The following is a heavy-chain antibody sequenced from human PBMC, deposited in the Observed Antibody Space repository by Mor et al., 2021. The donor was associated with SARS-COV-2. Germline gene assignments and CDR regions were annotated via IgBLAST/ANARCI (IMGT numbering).Heavy chain of an antibody. V-gene: IGHV1-69*01. CDR3: AKDSSSGPLDY. CDR2: IIPIFGTA. Sequence: GLEWMGGIIPIFGTAKYEQKFQGRVTITADESTSTAYMELSSLRSEDTAVYYCAKDSSSGPLDYWGQGTLVTVS. D-gene: IGHD6-19*01. J-gene: IGHJ4*02.